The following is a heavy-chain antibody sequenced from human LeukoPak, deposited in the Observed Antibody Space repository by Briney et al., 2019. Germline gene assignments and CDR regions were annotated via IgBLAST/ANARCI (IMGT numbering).Heavy chain of an antibody. CDR1: GFTVSSNY. CDR2: VYSGGST. D-gene: IGHD6-19*01. J-gene: IGHJ4*02. Sequence: AGTLTLTCAASGFTVSSNYMSWVRQAPGKGLEWISVVYSGGSTYYADSVKGRFTISRDKSKNTLYLQMNRLRAEDTAVYYCARESPGYSSGWYGGHLDYWGQGTLVTVSS. CDR3: ARESPGYSSGWYGGHLDY. V-gene: IGHV3-53*01.